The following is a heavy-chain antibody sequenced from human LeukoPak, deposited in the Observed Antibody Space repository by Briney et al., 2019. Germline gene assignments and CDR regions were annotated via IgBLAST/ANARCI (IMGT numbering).Heavy chain of an antibody. J-gene: IGHJ5*02. CDR2: INHSGST. CDR1: GGSFSGYY. D-gene: IGHD3-10*01. Sequence: PSETLSLTCAVYGGSFSGYYWSWIRQPPGKGLEWIGEINHSGSTNYNPSLKSRVTISVDTSKNQFSLKLSSVTAADTAVYYCARGRRNPITMVRGARLNWFDPWGQGTLVTVSS. V-gene: IGHV4-34*01. CDR3: ARGRRNPITMVRGARLNWFDP.